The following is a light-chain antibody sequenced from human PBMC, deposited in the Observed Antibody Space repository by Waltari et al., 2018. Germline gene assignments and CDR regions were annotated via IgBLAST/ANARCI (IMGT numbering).Light chain of an antibody. V-gene: IGLV2-14*03. CDR2: DVS. Sequence: QSALTQPASVSGSPGQSITISCTGTSSDVGGYNYVAWYQQHPGKAPKVLIYDVSNRPSGVSKRFSCSKSGNTASLTISGLQADYEADYYCSSYTNSNTWVFGGGTKLTVL. J-gene: IGLJ3*02. CDR1: SSDVGGYNY. CDR3: SSYTNSNTWV.